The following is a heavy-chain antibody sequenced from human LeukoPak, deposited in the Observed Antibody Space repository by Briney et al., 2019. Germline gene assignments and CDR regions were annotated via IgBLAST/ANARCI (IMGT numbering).Heavy chain of an antibody. J-gene: IGHJ4*02. V-gene: IGHV1-46*01. Sequence: ASVKVSCKASGYTFTGYYMHWVRQAPGQGLEWMGIINPSGGSTSYAQKFQGRVTMTRDMSTSTVYMELSSLRSEDTAVYYCARVATTWGTGFDYWGQGTLVTVSS. CDR3: ARVATTWGTGFDY. CDR2: INPSGGST. D-gene: IGHD5-12*01. CDR1: GYTFTGYY.